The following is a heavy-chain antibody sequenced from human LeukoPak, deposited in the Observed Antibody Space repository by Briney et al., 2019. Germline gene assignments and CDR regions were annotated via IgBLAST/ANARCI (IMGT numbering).Heavy chain of an antibody. CDR2: IYDSGST. CDR1: GGSISSYY. V-gene: IGHV4-59*01. J-gene: IGHJ4*02. Sequence: SETLSLTCTVSGGSISSYYWSWIRQPPGKGLEWIGNIYDSGSTNYNPSLKSRLTISVDTSKNQCSLKLSSVTAADTAVYYCARQSISGSPLSYFDYWGQGTLVNVSS. CDR3: ARQSISGSPLSYFDY. D-gene: IGHD3-22*01.